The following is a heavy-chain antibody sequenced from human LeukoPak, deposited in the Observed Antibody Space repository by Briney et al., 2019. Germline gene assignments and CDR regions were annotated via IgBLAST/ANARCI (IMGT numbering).Heavy chain of an antibody. Sequence: GGSLRLSCAASGFTFSSYSMNWVRQAPGKGLEWVSSISSSSYIYYADSVKGRFTISRDNAKNSLYLQMNSLRAEDTAVYYCARDGHDYGDSFDYWGQGTLVTVSS. CDR3: ARDGHDYGDSFDY. CDR1: GFTFSSYS. V-gene: IGHV3-21*01. J-gene: IGHJ4*02. CDR2: ISSSSYI. D-gene: IGHD4-17*01.